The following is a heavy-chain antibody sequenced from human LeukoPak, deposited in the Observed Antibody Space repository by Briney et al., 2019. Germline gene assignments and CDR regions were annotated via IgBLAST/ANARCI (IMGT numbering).Heavy chain of an antibody. J-gene: IGHJ5*02. CDR2: IYYSGST. CDR3: ATSLRGWFDP. CDR1: GGSISSSSYY. V-gene: IGHV4-39*07. Sequence: SETLSPTCVVSGGSISSSSYYWGWRRHPPGEGLEWIGSIYYSGSTNYNPSLKRRVTISVDTSKNQLSLKLSSVTAADTAVYYCATSLRGWFDPWGQGTLVTVSS.